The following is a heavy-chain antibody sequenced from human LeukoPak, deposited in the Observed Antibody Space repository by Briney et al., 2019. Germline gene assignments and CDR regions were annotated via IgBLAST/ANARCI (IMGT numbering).Heavy chain of an antibody. V-gene: IGHV4-59*01. CDR3: ARGVAAVEYYYYYMDV. Sequence: SETLSLTCTVSGGSISSYFWSWIRQPPGKGLEWIGYIYYSGSTNYNPSLRSRVTISVDTSKNQFSLKLSSVTAADTAVYYCARGVAAVEYYYYYMDVWGKGTTVTVSS. J-gene: IGHJ6*03. D-gene: IGHD6-13*01. CDR2: IYYSGST. CDR1: GGSISSYF.